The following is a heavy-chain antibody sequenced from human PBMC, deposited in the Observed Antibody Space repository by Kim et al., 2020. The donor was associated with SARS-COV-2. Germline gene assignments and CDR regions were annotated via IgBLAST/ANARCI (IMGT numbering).Heavy chain of an antibody. Sequence: GGSLRLSCAASGFTFSSYSMNWVRQAPGKGLEWVSSISSSSSYIYYADSVKGRFTISRDNAKNSLYLQMNSLRAEDTAVYYCARDDNWFGELLFDDYWGQGTLVTVSS. CDR3: ARDDNWFGELLFDDY. J-gene: IGHJ4*02. V-gene: IGHV3-21*01. CDR2: ISSSSSYI. D-gene: IGHD3-10*01. CDR1: GFTFSSYS.